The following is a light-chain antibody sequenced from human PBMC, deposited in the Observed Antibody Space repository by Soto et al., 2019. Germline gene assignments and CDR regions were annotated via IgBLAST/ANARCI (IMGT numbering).Light chain of an antibody. Sequence: QSVLNQPASVSGSPGQSITISCTGTSSDVGSYNLVSWYQQHPGKAPKLMIYEGSKRPSGVSNRFSGSKSGNTASLTISGLQAEDEADYYCCSYAGSVVFGGGTKVTVL. J-gene: IGLJ2*01. CDR1: SSDVGSYNL. CDR2: EGS. V-gene: IGLV2-23*01. CDR3: CSYAGSVV.